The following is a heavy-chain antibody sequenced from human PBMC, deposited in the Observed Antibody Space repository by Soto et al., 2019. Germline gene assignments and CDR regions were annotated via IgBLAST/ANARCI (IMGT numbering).Heavy chain of an antibody. D-gene: IGHD3-10*01. CDR3: ARGEVRGIIATGLDY. CDR1: GYSISSGFY. J-gene: IGHJ4*02. CDR2: IYHRGNT. V-gene: IGHV4-38-2*02. Sequence: SETLSLTCSVSGYSISSGFYWDWIRQPPGKGLEWIGSIYHRGNTYYNPSHNGGITISLDTSKNQFSLRLTSVTAADTAVYYCARGEVRGIIATGLDYWGQGALVTVSS.